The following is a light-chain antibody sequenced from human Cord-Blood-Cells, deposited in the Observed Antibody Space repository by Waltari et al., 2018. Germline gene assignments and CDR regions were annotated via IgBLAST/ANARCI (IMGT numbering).Light chain of an antibody. Sequence: EIVSTQSPATLSLSPGERATLSCRASQSVSSYLAWYQQKHGQAPRLLIYDASNRATGIPARFSGSGSGTDFTLTISSLEPEDFAVYYCQQRSNWPPALTFGGGTKVEIK. CDR1: QSVSSY. CDR2: DAS. V-gene: IGKV3-11*01. CDR3: QQRSNWPPALT. J-gene: IGKJ4*01.